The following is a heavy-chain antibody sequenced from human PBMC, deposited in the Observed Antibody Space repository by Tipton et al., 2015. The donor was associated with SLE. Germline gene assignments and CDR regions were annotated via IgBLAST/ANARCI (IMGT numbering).Heavy chain of an antibody. Sequence: QLVQSGAEVKKPGASVKVSCKASGYTFTTYDISWVRQAPGQGLEWMGWISTYNGNTSYAQKLQGRVTMTTDTSTSTAYMELRSLRSDDTAGYYCARSIVATTDFDYWGQGTLVTVSS. J-gene: IGHJ4*02. D-gene: IGHD5-12*01. CDR1: GYTFTTYD. CDR3: ARSIVATTDFDY. CDR2: ISTYNGNT. V-gene: IGHV1-18*01.